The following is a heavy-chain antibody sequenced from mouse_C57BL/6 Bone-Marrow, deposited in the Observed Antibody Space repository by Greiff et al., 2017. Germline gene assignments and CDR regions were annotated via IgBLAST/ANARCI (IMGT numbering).Heavy chain of an antibody. D-gene: IGHD1-1*01. V-gene: IGHV5-9-1*02. CDR2: ISSGGDYI. J-gene: IGHJ1*03. CDR3: TRGGRGDTTGWYFDV. CDR1: GFTFSSYA. Sequence: EVQGVESGEGLVKPGGSLKLSCAASGFTFSSYAMSWVRQTPEKRLEWVAYISSGGDYIYYADTVKGRFTISRDNARNTLYLQMSSLKSEDTAMYYCTRGGRGDTTGWYFDVWGTGTTVTVSS.